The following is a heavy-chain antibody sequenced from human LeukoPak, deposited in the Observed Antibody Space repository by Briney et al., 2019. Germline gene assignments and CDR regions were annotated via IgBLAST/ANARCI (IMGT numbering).Heavy chain of an antibody. CDR2: IYHSGST. V-gene: IGHV4-30-2*01. CDR1: GGSISSGGYS. Sequence: SQTLSLTCAVSGGSISSGGYSWSWIRQPPGKGLEWIGYIYHSGSTNYNPSLKSRVTISVDKSKNQFSLKLSSVTAADTAVYYCARFLYYYDSSGYYRGSHYFDYWGQGTLVTVSS. D-gene: IGHD3-22*01. CDR3: ARFLYYYDSSGYYRGSHYFDY. J-gene: IGHJ4*02.